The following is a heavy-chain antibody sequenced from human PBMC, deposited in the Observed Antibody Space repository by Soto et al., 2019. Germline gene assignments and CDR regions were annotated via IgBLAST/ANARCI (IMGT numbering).Heavy chain of an antibody. D-gene: IGHD3-10*01. J-gene: IGHJ6*02. CDR3: AAGNGSGSYYYYYYGMDV. Sequence: GASVKVSCKASGFTFTSSAVQWVRQARGQRLEWIGWIVVGSGNTNYAQKFQERVTITRDMSTSTAYMGLSSLRSEDTAVYYCAAGNGSGSYYYYYYGMDVWGQWTTVTVSS. CDR1: GFTFTSSA. V-gene: IGHV1-58*01. CDR2: IVVGSGNT.